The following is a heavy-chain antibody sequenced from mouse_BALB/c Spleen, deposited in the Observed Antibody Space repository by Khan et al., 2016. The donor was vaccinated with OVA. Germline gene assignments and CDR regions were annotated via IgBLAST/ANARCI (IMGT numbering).Heavy chain of an antibody. Sequence: VQLQQSGAELVKPGASVKMSCKASGYTFTSYTMHWVKQRPGQGLEWIGYINPSSGYTKYNQKFKDKATLTADKSSSPAYMQLSSLTSEDSAVYYYARKSTRASYWGQGTTLTVSS. J-gene: IGHJ2*01. V-gene: IGHV1-4*01. D-gene: IGHD3-1*01. CDR3: ARKSTRASY. CDR1: GYTFTSYT. CDR2: INPSSGYT.